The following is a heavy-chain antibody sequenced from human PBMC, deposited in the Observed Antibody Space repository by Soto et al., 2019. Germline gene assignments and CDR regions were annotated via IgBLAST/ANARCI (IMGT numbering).Heavy chain of an antibody. J-gene: IGHJ4*02. V-gene: IGHV3-23*01. Sequence: PGGSLRLSCAASGFTFSSYAMSWVRQAPGKGLEWVSAISGSGGSTYYADSVKGRFTIPRDNSKNTLYLQMNSLRAEDTAVYYCTKANRYCSGANCFTFDYWGLGTLVTVSS. CDR1: GFTFSSYA. CDR3: TKANRYCSGANCFTFDY. CDR2: ISGSGGST. D-gene: IGHD2-15*01.